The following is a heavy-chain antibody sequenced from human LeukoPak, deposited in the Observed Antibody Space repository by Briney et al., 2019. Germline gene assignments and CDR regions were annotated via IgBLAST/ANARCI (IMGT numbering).Heavy chain of an antibody. Sequence: GGSLRLSCAASGFTFSDYYMSWIRQAPGKGLEWVSYISSSGSTIYYADSVKGRFTISRDNAKNSLYLQMNSLRAEDTAVYYCARDQGRRSWPSYYFDYWGQGTPVTVSS. CDR2: ISSSGSTI. D-gene: IGHD6-13*01. CDR3: ARDQGRRSWPSYYFDY. J-gene: IGHJ4*02. CDR1: GFTFSDYY. V-gene: IGHV3-11*04.